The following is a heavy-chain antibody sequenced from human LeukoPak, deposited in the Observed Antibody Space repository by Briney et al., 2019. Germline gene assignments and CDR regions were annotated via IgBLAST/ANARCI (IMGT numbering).Heavy chain of an antibody. CDR2: INSDGGEG. Sequence: GGSLRLSCAVSGFTFSGFWMSWSRQAPGKGLEWVASINSDGGEGYYADVVKGRFTISRDNAKNSLYLQINSLRAEDTAVYYCARDSTGYWYFDLWGRGTLDSVSS. CDR3: ARDSTGYWYFDL. J-gene: IGHJ2*01. D-gene: IGHD3-3*02. V-gene: IGHV3-7*03. CDR1: GFTFSGFW.